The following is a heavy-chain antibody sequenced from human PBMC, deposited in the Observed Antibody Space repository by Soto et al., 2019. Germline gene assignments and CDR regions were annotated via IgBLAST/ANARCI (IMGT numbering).Heavy chain of an antibody. CDR2: VYYSGGT. D-gene: IGHD2-21*01. J-gene: IGHJ3*02. CDR3: ARGNDWKSSTFDI. V-gene: IGHV4-59*11. CDR1: GGSLTDHY. Sequence: QVQLQESGPGLVKPSETLSLTCTVAGGSLTDHYWNWFRQSPGKGLHWIGYVYYSGGTNYNPSLKSRVTMSVDTSKTPFSLNLRSVTAADTAVYYCARGNDWKSSTFDIWGQGTMVSVS.